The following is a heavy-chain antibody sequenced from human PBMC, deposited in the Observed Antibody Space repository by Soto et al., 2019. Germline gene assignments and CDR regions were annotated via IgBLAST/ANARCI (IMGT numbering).Heavy chain of an antibody. V-gene: IGHV1-69*13. CDR2: IIPIFGTA. CDR3: ARNRYDSSGYPLWGFDP. CDR1: GYTFTGYY. D-gene: IGHD3-22*01. Sequence: ASVKVSCKASGYTFTGYYMHWVRQAPGQGLEWMGGIIPIFGTANYAQKFQGRVTITADESTSTAYMELSSLRSEDTAAYYCARNRYDSSGYPLWGFDPWGQGTLVTVSS. J-gene: IGHJ5*02.